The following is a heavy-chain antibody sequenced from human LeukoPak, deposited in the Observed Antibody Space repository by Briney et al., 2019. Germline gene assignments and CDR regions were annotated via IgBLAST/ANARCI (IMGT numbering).Heavy chain of an antibody. CDR2: INPNSGGT. D-gene: IGHD3-22*01. J-gene: IGHJ4*02. CDR3: ARSYYDSSGYYFDY. CDR1: GYTFTAYY. Sequence: ASVKVSCKASGYTFTAYYIHWVRQAPGQGLEWMGWINPNSGGTNYAQKFQGRVTMTGDTSISTAYMELSRLRSDDTAVYYCARSYYDSSGYYFDYWGQGTLVTVSS. V-gene: IGHV1-2*02.